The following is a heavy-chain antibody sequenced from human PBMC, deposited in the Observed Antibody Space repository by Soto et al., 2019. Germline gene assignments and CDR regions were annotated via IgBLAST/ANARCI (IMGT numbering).Heavy chain of an antibody. D-gene: IGHD4-17*01. CDR2: ISGSGGST. CDR1: GFTFSSYA. J-gene: IGHJ4*02. CDR3: ARGHDYGDYYFDY. V-gene: IGHV3-23*01. Sequence: GGSLRLSCAASGFTFSSYAMSWVRQAPGKGLEWVSAISGSGGSTYYADSVKGRFTISRDNSKNTLYLQMNSLRAEDTAVYYCARGHDYGDYYFDYWGQGTLVTVSS.